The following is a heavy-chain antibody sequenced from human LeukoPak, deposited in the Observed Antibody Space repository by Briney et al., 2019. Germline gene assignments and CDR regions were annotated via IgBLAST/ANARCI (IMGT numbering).Heavy chain of an antibody. CDR3: ARGKTSQNIVTRKTYNWFDP. CDR2: ISSTSDYI. D-gene: IGHD2/OR15-2a*01. J-gene: IGHJ5*02. Sequence: GGSLRLSCAASGFTFSSYNMNWVRQAPGKGLEWVSSISSTSDYIYYADSVKGRFTISRDNAKNSLYLQMKSLRAEDTAVYYCARGKTSQNIVTRKTYNWFDPWGQGTLVTVSS. CDR1: GFTFSSYN. V-gene: IGHV3-21*01.